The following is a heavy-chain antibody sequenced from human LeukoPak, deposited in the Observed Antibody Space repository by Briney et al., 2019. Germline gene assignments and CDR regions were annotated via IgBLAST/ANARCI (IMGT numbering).Heavy chain of an antibody. CDR3: AATPGGSYLEF. D-gene: IGHD1-26*01. Sequence: EALSLPCTVSGGSINSYFWTWARPPPGKGLEWIGYIYYSGSTNYNRTLKSRVSISVDTSKNQFSLKLSSVTAADTAVYYCAATPGGSYLEFWGQGTLVTVSS. CDR1: GGSINSYF. J-gene: IGHJ4*02. CDR2: IYYSGST. V-gene: IGHV4-59*08.